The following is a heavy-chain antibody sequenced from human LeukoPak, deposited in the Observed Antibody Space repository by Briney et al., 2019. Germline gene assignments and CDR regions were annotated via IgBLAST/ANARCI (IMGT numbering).Heavy chain of an antibody. D-gene: IGHD3-22*01. CDR2: MNPNSGNT. V-gene: IGHV1-8*01. J-gene: IGHJ4*02. CDR1: GYTFTSYD. Sequence: ASVKVSCKASGYTFTSYDINWVRQATGQRLEWMGWMNPNSGNTGYAQKFQGRVTMTRNTSISTAYMELSSLRSEDTAVYYCARGHYDSSGYYPFDYWGQGTLVTVSS. CDR3: ARGHYDSSGYYPFDY.